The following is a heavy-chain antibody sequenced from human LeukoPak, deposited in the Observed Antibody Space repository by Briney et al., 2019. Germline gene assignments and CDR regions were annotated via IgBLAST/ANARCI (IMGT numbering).Heavy chain of an antibody. CDR3: ASSPFGYYDSSGYYPRTNWFDP. J-gene: IGHJ5*02. CDR1: DGSISSYY. Sequence: SETLSLTCTVSDGSISSYYWSWIRQPPGKGLEWIGYIYYSGSTNYNPSLKSRVTISVDTSKNQFSLKLSSVTAADTAVYYCASSPFGYYDSSGYYPRTNWFDPWGQGTLVTVSS. V-gene: IGHV4-59*01. D-gene: IGHD3-22*01. CDR2: IYYSGST.